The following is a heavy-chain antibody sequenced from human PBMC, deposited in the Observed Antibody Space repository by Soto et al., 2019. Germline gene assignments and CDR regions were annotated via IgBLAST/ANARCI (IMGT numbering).Heavy chain of an antibody. Sequence: EVQLLESGGGLVQPGGSLRLSCAASGFTFSSYAMSWVRQAPGKGLEWVSAISGGGVSTYYADSVKGRFTISRDNSKNTLYLQMNSLRAGDTAGYYCAKEGEHSSGWANFDYWGQGTLVTVSS. V-gene: IGHV3-23*01. CDR2: ISGGGVST. D-gene: IGHD6-19*01. J-gene: IGHJ4*02. CDR3: AKEGEHSSGWANFDY. CDR1: GFTFSSYA.